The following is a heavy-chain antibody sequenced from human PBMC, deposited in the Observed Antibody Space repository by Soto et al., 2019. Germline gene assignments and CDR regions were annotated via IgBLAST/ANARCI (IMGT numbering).Heavy chain of an antibody. Sequence: KAGGSLRLSCAASGFTFSSYSMNWVRQAPGKGLEWVSSISSSSSYIYYADSVKGRFTISRDNAKNSLYLQMNSLRAEDTAVYYCARTAAAGTVAEYFQHWGQGTLVTVSS. CDR1: GFTFSSYS. J-gene: IGHJ1*01. CDR2: ISSSSSYI. CDR3: ARTAAAGTVAEYFQH. D-gene: IGHD6-13*01. V-gene: IGHV3-21*01.